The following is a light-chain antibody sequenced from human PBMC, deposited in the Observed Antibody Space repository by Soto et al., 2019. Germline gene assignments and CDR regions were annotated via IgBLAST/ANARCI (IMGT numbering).Light chain of an antibody. CDR1: SSNIGAGYD. CDR3: QSYDSSLSGWV. V-gene: IGLV1-40*01. J-gene: IGLJ3*02. CDR2: GNS. Sequence: QAVVTQPPSVSGAPGQRVTISCTGSSSNIGAGYDVHWYQQLPGTAPKLLIYGNSNRPSGVPDRFSVSKSGTSASLAITGLQAEDEADYYCQSYDSSLSGWVFGGGTKVTVL.